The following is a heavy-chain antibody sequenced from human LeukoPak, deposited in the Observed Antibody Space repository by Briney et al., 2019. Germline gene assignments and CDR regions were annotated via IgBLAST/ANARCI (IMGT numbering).Heavy chain of an antibody. Sequence: SGPTLVPPTQTLTLTFTLSGLSSSSGGVGVGWIRQPPVKSLEFLTLIYWDNDKGYNPSLRSRLPITKDASKNHVVLTMTNMDPVDTATYYCARHIYNTAYYCWFDPWGQGTLVTVSS. CDR1: GLSSSSGGVG. J-gene: IGHJ5*02. V-gene: IGHV2-5*02. CDR2: IYWDNDK. CDR3: ARHIYNTAYYCWFDP. D-gene: IGHD1-26*01.